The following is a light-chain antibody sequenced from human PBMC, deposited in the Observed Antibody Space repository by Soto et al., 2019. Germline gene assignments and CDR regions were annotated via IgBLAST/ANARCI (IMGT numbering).Light chain of an antibody. CDR2: HAS. Sequence: DTQMTQSPSSLSAYVGDRVTITCQASQGIAKYLHWYQQKPGKAPKLLIYHASNLQTGVPSRFSGSGSGTDFTLTISSLQPEDIATYFCQQSDNLPLTFGGGTKVEIK. J-gene: IGKJ4*01. CDR3: QQSDNLPLT. CDR1: QGIAKY. V-gene: IGKV1-33*01.